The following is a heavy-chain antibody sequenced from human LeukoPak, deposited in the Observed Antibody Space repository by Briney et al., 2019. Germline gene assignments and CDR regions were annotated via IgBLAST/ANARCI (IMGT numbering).Heavy chain of an antibody. V-gene: IGHV3-33*01. CDR2: IWYDGSNK. Sequence: PGRSLRLSCAASGFTFSSYGMHWVRQAPGKGLEWEAVIWYDGSNKYYADSVKGRFTISRDNSKNTLYLQMNSLRAEDTAVYYCARGLNSGYSYGYPFDYWGQGTLVTVSS. CDR3: ARGLNSGYSYGYPFDY. D-gene: IGHD5-18*01. CDR1: GFTFSSYG. J-gene: IGHJ4*02.